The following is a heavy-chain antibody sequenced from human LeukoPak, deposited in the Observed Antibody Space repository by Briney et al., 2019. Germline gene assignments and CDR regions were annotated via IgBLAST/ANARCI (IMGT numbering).Heavy chain of an antibody. CDR1: GVSISSYY. V-gene: IGHV4-59*12. J-gene: IGHJ4*02. CDR3: AGDYRGSLDY. CDR2: IYYSGST. Sequence: PSETLSLTCTVSGVSISSYYWSWIRQPPGKGLEWIGYIYYSGSTNYNPSLKSRVTISVDTSKNQFSLKLSSVTAADTAVYYCAGDYRGSLDYWGQGTLVTVSS. D-gene: IGHD4-11*01.